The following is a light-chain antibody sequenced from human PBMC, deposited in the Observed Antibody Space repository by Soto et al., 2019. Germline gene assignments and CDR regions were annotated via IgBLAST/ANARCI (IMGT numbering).Light chain of an antibody. CDR3: QQYNDWPPYT. J-gene: IGKJ2*01. CDR1: RSVNSD. Sequence: EVVMTQSPATLSVSPGDRATLSCRASRSVNSDLAWYQQRPGQAPRLLIYGASSRATGIPSRFSGSGSGTEFTLTISSLQSEDFAVYYCQQYNDWPPYTLGQGTKLDIK. V-gene: IGKV3-15*01. CDR2: GAS.